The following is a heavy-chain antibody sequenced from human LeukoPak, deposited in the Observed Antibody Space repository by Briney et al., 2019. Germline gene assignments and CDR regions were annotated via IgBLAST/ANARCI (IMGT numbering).Heavy chain of an antibody. D-gene: IGHD2-21*02. Sequence: ASVKVSCKVSGYTLTELSMHWVRQAPGKGLEWMGGFDPEDGETIYAQKFQGRVTMTEDTSTDTAYMELSSLRSEDTAVYYCARYCGTDCYSSLGMDVWGQGTTVTVSS. CDR3: ARYCGTDCYSSLGMDV. CDR2: FDPEDGET. CDR1: GYTLTELS. J-gene: IGHJ6*02. V-gene: IGHV1-24*01.